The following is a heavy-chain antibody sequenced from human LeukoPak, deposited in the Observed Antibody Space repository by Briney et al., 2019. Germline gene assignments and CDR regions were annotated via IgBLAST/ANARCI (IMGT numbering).Heavy chain of an antibody. Sequence: SETLSLTCTVSGGSISSYYWSWIRQPPGKGLEWTGYIYYSGSTNYNPSLKSRVTISVDTSKNQFSLKLSSVTAADTAVYYCAVGGDYRFAYYFDYWGQGTLVTVSS. J-gene: IGHJ4*02. CDR3: AVGGDYRFAYYFDY. D-gene: IGHD4-11*01. CDR2: IYYSGST. CDR1: GGSISSYY. V-gene: IGHV4-59*01.